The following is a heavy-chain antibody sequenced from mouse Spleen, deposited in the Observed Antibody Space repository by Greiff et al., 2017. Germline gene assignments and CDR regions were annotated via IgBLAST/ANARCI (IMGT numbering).Heavy chain of an antibody. V-gene: IGHV1-69*02. CDR1: GYTFTSYW. D-gene: IGHD1-1*01. Sequence: QVQLQQPGAELVKPGASVKLSCKASGYTFTSYWMHWVKQRPGQGLEWIGEIDPSDSYTNYNQKFKGKATLTVDKSSSTAYMQLSSLTSEDSAVYYCARRRQAYYYGSRAWFAYWGQGTLVTVSA. CDR2: IDPSDSYT. J-gene: IGHJ3*01. CDR3: ARRRQAYYYGSRAWFAY.